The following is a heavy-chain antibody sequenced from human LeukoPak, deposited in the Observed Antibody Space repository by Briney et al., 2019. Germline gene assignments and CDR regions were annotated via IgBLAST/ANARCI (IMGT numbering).Heavy chain of an antibody. CDR3: AASFDSSSWSFIDY. V-gene: IGHV3-30*02. Sequence: PGGSLRLSCAASGFTFSSYGMHWVRQAPGKGLEWVAFIRYDGSNKYYADSVKGRFTISRDNSKNTLYLQMNSLRAEDTAVYYCAASFDSSSWSFIDYWGQGTLVTVSS. CDR1: GFTFSSYG. CDR2: IRYDGSNK. D-gene: IGHD6-13*01. J-gene: IGHJ4*02.